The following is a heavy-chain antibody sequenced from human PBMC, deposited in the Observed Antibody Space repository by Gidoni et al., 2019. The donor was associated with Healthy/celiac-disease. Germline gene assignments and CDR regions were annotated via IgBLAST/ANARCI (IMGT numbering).Heavy chain of an antibody. V-gene: IGHV3-21*01. D-gene: IGHD6-19*01. Sequence: EVQLVESGGGLVKPGGSLRLSCAASGFTFRSYSMNWVRQAPGKGLEWVSSSSSSSSYIYYADSVKGRFTISRDNAKNSLYLQMNSLRAEDTAVYYCASNQNGIAVAGSLGDYWGQGTLVTVSS. J-gene: IGHJ4*02. CDR1: GFTFRSYS. CDR2: SSSSSSYI. CDR3: ASNQNGIAVAGSLGDY.